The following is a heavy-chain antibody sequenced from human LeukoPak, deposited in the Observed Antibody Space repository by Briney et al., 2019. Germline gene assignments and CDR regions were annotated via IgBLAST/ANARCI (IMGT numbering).Heavy chain of an antibody. Sequence: PGGSLRLSCAASGFSFSSYGMHWVRQAPGKGLEWVAFIRYNGRDKYFVDSVKGRFTISRDNSKNTLYLQMNSLRAEDTAMYYCAKDNLNYYDSSGSPPDYWGQGTLVTVSS. CDR2: IRYNGRDK. J-gene: IGHJ4*02. CDR1: GFSFSSYG. D-gene: IGHD3-22*01. CDR3: AKDNLNYYDSSGSPPDY. V-gene: IGHV3-30*02.